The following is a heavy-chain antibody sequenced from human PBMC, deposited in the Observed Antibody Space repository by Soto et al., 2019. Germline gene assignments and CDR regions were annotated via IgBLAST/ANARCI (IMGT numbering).Heavy chain of an antibody. Sequence: KAACRGSAGIVSVYISICVRPSPEQGLEWMGRIIPILGIANYAQKFQGRVTITADKSTSTAYMELSSLRSEDTAVYYCARGYCSSTSCYNYYYYMAVRRKRTTVTVSS. J-gene: IGHJ6*03. D-gene: IGHD2-2*02. CDR2: IIPILGIA. CDR1: AGIVSVYI. CDR3: ARGYCSSTSCYNYYYYMAV. V-gene: IGHV1-69*02.